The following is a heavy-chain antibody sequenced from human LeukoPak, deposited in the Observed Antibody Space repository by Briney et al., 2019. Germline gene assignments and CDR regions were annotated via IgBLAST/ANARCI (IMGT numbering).Heavy chain of an antibody. CDR3: ENREYTSSNY. CDR2: INSDGSIT. J-gene: IGHJ4*02. CDR1: GFAFSRYW. Sequence: AGSLSLSCAASGFAFSRYWMCWVSQPPGGGLVWVSDINSDGSITRYADSVKGRFTISTDNAKNSLYLQMNSLRAEDTAVYYCENREYTSSNYWGQGTLVTVSS. V-gene: IGHV3-74*01. D-gene: IGHD2-2*01.